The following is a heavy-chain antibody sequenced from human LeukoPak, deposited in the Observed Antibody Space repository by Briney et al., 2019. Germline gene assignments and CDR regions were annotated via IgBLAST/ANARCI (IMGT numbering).Heavy chain of an antibody. CDR1: GYRFTSYW. Sequence: GGALEISLKGSGYRFTSYWIGWGRPMPGKGLEWMGIIYPGDSDTRYSPSFQGQVTISADKSISTAYLQWSSLKASDTAMYYCARTTQQWQGAFDIWGQGTMVTVSS. D-gene: IGHD6-19*01. V-gene: IGHV5-51*01. CDR3: ARTTQQWQGAFDI. J-gene: IGHJ3*02. CDR2: IYPGDSDT.